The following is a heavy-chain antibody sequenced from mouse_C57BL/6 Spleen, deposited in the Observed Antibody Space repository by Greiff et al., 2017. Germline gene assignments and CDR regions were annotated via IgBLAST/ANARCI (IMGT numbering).Heavy chain of an antibody. Sequence: VQLQQSGPELVKPGASVKISCKASGYTFTDYYINWVKQRPGQGLEWIGWIFPGSGSTYYNEKFKGKATLTVDKSYSTAYMLLSSLTSEDSAVYFCARGSYSNYEDYWGQGTTLTVSS. CDR2: IFPGSGST. CDR1: GYTFTDYY. CDR3: ARGSYSNYEDY. V-gene: IGHV1-75*01. J-gene: IGHJ2*01. D-gene: IGHD2-5*01.